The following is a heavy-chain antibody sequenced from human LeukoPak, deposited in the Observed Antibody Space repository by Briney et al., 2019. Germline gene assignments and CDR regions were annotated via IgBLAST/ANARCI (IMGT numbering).Heavy chain of an antibody. CDR2: IRSKANSYAT. D-gene: IGHD6-6*01. Sequence: GGSLTLSCAASGFTFSGSAMHWFRQASGKGLEWVGRIRSKANSYATAYAASVKGRFTISRDDSKDTAYQQMNSLKTEDTAVYYCTRDSSSSEPAYYYYYMDVWGKGTTVTVSS. CDR3: TRDSSSSEPAYYYYYMDV. CDR1: GFTFSGSA. J-gene: IGHJ6*03. V-gene: IGHV3-73*01.